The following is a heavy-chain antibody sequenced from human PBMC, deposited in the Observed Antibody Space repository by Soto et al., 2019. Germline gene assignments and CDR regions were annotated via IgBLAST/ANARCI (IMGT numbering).Heavy chain of an antibody. CDR3: ARGSLRLGELSFDY. V-gene: IGHV1-2*04. Sequence: ASVKVSCKASGYTFTGYYMHWVRQAPGQGLEWMGWINPNSGGTNYAQKFQGWVTMIRDTSISTAYMELSRLRSDDTAVYYCARGSLRLGELSFDYWGQGTLVTVSS. J-gene: IGHJ4*02. CDR1: GYTFTGYY. CDR2: INPNSGGT. D-gene: IGHD3-16*02.